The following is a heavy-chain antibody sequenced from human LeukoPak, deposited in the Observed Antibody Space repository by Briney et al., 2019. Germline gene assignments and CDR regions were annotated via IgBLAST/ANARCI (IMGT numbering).Heavy chain of an antibody. J-gene: IGHJ5*02. CDR2: IYTSGST. D-gene: IGHD3-22*01. Sequence: RTSETLSLTCTVSGGSISSYYWSWIRQPAGKGLEWIGRIYTSGSTNYNPSLKSRVTMSVDTSENQFSLKLSSVTAADTAVYYCARNYYDSSGYYLNWFDPWGQGTLVTVSS. CDR3: ARNYYDSSGYYLNWFDP. CDR1: GGSISSYY. V-gene: IGHV4-4*07.